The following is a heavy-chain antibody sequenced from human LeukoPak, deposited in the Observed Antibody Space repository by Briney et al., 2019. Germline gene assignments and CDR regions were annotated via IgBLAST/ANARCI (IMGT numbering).Heavy chain of an antibody. CDR2: ISSSGSNI. D-gene: IGHD1-26*01. Sequence: GGSLRLSCAASGFTFSSYWMNWARQAPGKGLEWVSDISSSGSNIYYVDSVKGRFTISRDNAKNSLYLQMNSLRAEDTDVYYCVGGSGYIVYWGQGTLVTVSS. J-gene: IGHJ4*02. V-gene: IGHV3-48*03. CDR3: VGGSGYIVY. CDR1: GFTFSSYW.